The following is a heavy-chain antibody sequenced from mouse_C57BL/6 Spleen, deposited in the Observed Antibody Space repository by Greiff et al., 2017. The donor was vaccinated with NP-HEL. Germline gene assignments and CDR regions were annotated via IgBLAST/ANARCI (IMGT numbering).Heavy chain of an antibody. CDR1: GYTFTSYW. D-gene: IGHD1-1*01. V-gene: IGHV1-69*01. Sequence: VQLQQPGAELVMPGASVKLSCKASGYTFTSYWMHWVKQRPGQGLEWIGEIDPSDSYTNYNQKFKGKSTLTVDKSSSTAYMQLSSLTSEDSAVYYCARKRIYYGSSYGYFDVWGTGTTVTVSS. CDR2: IDPSDSYT. J-gene: IGHJ1*03. CDR3: ARKRIYYGSSYGYFDV.